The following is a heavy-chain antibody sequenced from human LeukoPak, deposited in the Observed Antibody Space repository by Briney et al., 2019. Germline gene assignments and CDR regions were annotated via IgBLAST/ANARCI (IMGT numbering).Heavy chain of an antibody. V-gene: IGHV3-30-3*01. CDR2: ISYDGSNK. J-gene: IGHJ4*02. CDR3: ARAAWFGELLYSFDY. Sequence: GRSLRLSCAASGFTFSSYAMHWVRQAPGKGLEWVAVISYDGSNKYYADSVKGRFTISRDNSKNTLYLQMNSLRAEDTAVYYCARAAWFGELLYSFDYWGQGTLVTVSS. D-gene: IGHD3-10*01. CDR1: GFTFSSYA.